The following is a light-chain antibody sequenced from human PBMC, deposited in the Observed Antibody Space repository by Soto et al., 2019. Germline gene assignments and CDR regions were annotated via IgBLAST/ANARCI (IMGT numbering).Light chain of an antibody. J-gene: IGLJ1*01. V-gene: IGLV4-60*03. CDR2: LEGSGSY. CDR3: ETWDSNTRV. Sequence: PVRTKHSSALPSLGSSVNFPSLLARGKSSYIIAWHQQQPGKAPRYLMKLEGSGSYNKGSGVPDRFSGSSSGADRYLTISNLQSEDEADYYCETWDSNTRVFGTGTKVTVL. CDR1: RGKSSYI.